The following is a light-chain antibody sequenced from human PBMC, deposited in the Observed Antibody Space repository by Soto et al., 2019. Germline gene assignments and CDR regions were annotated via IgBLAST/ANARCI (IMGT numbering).Light chain of an antibody. V-gene: IGLV2-14*01. CDR2: EVN. Sequence: QSALTQPASVSGSPGQSITISCTGTSSDVGGYNYVSWYQQHPGKAPKLMIYEVNNRPSGISNRFSGSKSGNTASLTISGRQGEAEADYYCTSYSSTSSRVVFGGGTKVTVL. J-gene: IGLJ3*02. CDR3: TSYSSTSSRVV. CDR1: SSDVGGYNY.